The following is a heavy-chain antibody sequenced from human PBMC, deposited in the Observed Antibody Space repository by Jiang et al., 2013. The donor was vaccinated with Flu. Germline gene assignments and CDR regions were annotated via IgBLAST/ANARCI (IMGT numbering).Heavy chain of an antibody. V-gene: IGHV5-51*01. CDR1: GYTFTTYW. CDR3: ARARGAYFDSSGYPTGYFDY. D-gene: IGHD3-22*01. J-gene: IGHJ4*02. Sequence: GESLKISCKGSGYTFTTYWIGWVRQMPGKGLEWMGIIYPGDSDTRYSPSFQGHVTISADKSISTAYLQWNSLTASDTAMYYCARARGAYFDSSGYPTGYFDYWGQGTLVTVSS. CDR2: IYPGDSDT.